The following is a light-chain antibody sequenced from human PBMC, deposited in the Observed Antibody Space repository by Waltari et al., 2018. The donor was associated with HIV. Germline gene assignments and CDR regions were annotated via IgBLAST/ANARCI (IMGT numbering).Light chain of an antibody. J-gene: IGLJ2*01. V-gene: IGLV2-23*02. Sequence: QSALTQPASVSGSLGQPITIPCTGTSSDIGSYNLVSWYQQYPGKAPKVIIYDVNKWPSGVSHRFSGFKAANTASLTISGLQAEDEADYYCCSYAGSPTFVIFGGGTKVTVL. CDR1: SSDIGSYNL. CDR2: DVN. CDR3: CSYAGSPTFVI.